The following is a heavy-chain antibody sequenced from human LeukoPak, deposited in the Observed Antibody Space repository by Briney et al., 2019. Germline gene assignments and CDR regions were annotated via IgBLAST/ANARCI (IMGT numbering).Heavy chain of an antibody. CDR1: GFPFDSYS. V-gene: IGHV3-21*01. Sequence: PGGSLRLSCAASGFPFDSYSMNWVRQAPGKGLEWVSSISSSSSYIYYADSVKGRFTISRDNAKNSLYLQMNSLRAEDTAVYYCARALVPHSSGLEYFQHWGQGTLVTVSS. J-gene: IGHJ1*01. D-gene: IGHD6-19*01. CDR3: ARALVPHSSGLEYFQH. CDR2: ISSSSSYI.